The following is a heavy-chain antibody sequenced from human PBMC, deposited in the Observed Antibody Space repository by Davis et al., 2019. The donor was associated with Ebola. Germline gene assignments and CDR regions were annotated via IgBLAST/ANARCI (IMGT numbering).Heavy chain of an antibody. J-gene: IGHJ4*02. CDR2: IYYSGST. CDR3: ARSPPTYYYDSSGYSLRPSNFDY. V-gene: IGHV4-59*01. D-gene: IGHD3-22*01. CDR1: GGSFSGYY. Sequence: MPSETLSLACAVYGGSFSGYYWSWIRQPPGKGLEWIGYIYYSGSTNYNPSLKSRVTISVDTSKNQFSLKLSSVTAADTAVYYCARSPPTYYYDSSGYSLRPSNFDYWGQGTLVTVSS.